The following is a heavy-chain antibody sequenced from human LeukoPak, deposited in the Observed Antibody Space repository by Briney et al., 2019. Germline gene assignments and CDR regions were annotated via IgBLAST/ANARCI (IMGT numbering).Heavy chain of an antibody. D-gene: IGHD5-18*01. Sequence: PGGSLRLSCAASGFTLSAYWMHWVRQAPGRGLVWVSRIAPDGSRTDYADSVKGRFTISSDNAKNTLYLQLNSLRPEDTALYYSTVDTFGPRDYWGQGALVTVSS. J-gene: IGHJ4*02. CDR3: TVDTFGPRDY. CDR2: IAPDGSRT. CDR1: GFTLSAYW. V-gene: IGHV3-74*01.